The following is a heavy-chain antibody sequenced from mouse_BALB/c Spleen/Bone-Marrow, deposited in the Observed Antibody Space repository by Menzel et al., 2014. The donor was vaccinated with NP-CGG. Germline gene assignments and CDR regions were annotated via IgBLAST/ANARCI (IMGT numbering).Heavy chain of an antibody. J-gene: IGHJ2*01. CDR2: IDPENGDT. CDR3: NADPIT. Sequence: DVQLQESGAELVRSGASVKLSCTASGFNIKDYYMNWVKQRPEQGLEWIGWIDPENGDTEYAPKFQGKATMTADTSSITAYLQLSSLTSEDTGVYYCNADPITWGQGTTLTVSS. CDR1: GFNIKDYY. V-gene: IGHV14-4*02.